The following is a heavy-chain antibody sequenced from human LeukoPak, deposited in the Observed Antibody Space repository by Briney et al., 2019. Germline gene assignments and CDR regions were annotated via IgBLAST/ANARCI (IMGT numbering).Heavy chain of an antibody. CDR3: ARDHYYYDSSDDAFDI. D-gene: IGHD3-22*01. Sequence: GGSLRLSCAASGFTFSSYSMNWVRQAPGKGLEWVPSISSSSSYIYYADSVKGRFTISRDNAKNSLYLQMNSLRAEDTAVYYCARDHYYYDSSDDAFDIWGQGTMVTVSS. J-gene: IGHJ3*02. CDR2: ISSSSSYI. CDR1: GFTFSSYS. V-gene: IGHV3-21*01.